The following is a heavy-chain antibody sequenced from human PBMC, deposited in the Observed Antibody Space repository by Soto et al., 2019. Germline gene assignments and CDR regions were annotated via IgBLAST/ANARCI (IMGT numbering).Heavy chain of an antibody. D-gene: IGHD1-7*01. CDR3: ARNIQRNYRGVFYY. CDR1: GDSVSSVGSY. CDR2: FYYSGST. J-gene: IGHJ4*02. Sequence: SEPLSLTCTVSGDSVSSVGSYWSWIRQPPGKGLEWIGYFYYSGSTNYIPSLKSRVTISVDTSKNQFSLKLSSVTAADTAVYFCARNIQRNYRGVFYYWGQGTLVTVSS. V-gene: IGHV4-61*08.